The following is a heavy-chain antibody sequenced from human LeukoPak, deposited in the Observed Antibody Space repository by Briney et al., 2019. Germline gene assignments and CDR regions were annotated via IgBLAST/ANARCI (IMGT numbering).Heavy chain of an antibody. V-gene: IGHV4-39*01. Sequence: PSETLSLTCTVSGGSISSSSYYWGWIRQPPGKGLEWIGSIYYSGSTYYNPSLKSRVTISVDTSKNQFSLKLSSVTAADTAVYYCARLPGPSEPLVDYWGQGTLVTVSS. CDR1: GGSISSSSYY. CDR2: IYYSGST. J-gene: IGHJ4*02. D-gene: IGHD1-26*01. CDR3: ARLPGPSEPLVDY.